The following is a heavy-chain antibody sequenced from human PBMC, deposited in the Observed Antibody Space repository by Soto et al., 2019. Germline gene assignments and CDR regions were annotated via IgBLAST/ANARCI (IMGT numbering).Heavy chain of an antibody. CDR1: GGSISSGGYY. D-gene: IGHD1-1*01. CDR3: ARWPPLEPRFDY. CDR2: IYYSGST. J-gene: IGHJ4*02. V-gene: IGHV4-31*03. Sequence: TLSLTCTVSGGSISSGGYYWSWIRQHPGKGLEWIGYIYYSGSTYYNPSLKSRVTISVDTSKNQFSLKLSSVTAADTAVYYCARWPPLEPRFDYWGQGTLLTVS.